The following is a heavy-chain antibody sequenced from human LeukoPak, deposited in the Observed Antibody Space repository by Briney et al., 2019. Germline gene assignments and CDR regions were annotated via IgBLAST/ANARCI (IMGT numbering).Heavy chain of an antibody. D-gene: IGHD2-2*01. CDR2: ISYDGSNK. J-gene: IGHJ5*02. CDR1: GFTSSSYA. Sequence: GGSLRLSCAASGFTSSSYAMHWVRQAPGKGVEWVAVISYDGSNKYYADSVKGRFTISRDNSKNTLYLQMNSLRAEDTAVYYCARARYCSSTSCKRGALYNWFDPWGQGTLVTVSS. V-gene: IGHV3-30*01. CDR3: ARARYCSSTSCKRGALYNWFDP.